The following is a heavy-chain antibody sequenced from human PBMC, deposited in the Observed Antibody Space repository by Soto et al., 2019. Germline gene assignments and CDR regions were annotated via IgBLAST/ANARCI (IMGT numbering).Heavy chain of an antibody. CDR3: ARDGPAHYYYYGMDV. Sequence: QVQLVQSRGEVKKPGASVKVSCKTSGYSFTTYGISWVRQAPGQGLEWMGWISGYNGNTNYAQKLQGRVTMTTDTSTSTAYMELSSLRSDDTAVYYCARDGPAHYYYYGMDVWGQGSTVTVSS. CDR1: GYSFTTYG. J-gene: IGHJ6*02. CDR2: ISGYNGNT. V-gene: IGHV1-18*01.